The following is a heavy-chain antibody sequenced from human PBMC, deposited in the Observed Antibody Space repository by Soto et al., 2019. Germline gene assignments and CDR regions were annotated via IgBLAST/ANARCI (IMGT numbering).Heavy chain of an antibody. D-gene: IGHD6-19*01. CDR1: GFSFNSYG. J-gene: IGHJ4*02. CDR3: AKASATWYSSDWYYFDY. CDR2: ISFDGSNK. Sequence: SCAASGFSFNSYGMHWVRQAPGKGLEWVAFISFDGSNKYYAESVKGRFTISRDNSKNTLFLQINSLRAEDAAVYFCAKASATWYSSDWYYFDYWGQGTLV. V-gene: IGHV3-30*18.